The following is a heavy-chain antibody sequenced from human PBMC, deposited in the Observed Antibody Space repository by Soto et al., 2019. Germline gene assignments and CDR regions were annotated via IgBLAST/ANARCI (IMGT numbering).Heavy chain of an antibody. Sequence: SETMCLTYAVVGGSCSGYCWRWTRQPPGKGLEWIGEINHSGSTNYNPSLKSRVTISVDTSKNQFSLKLSSVTAADTAVYYCARGHYYDSSGPDGNYFDYWGQGTLVTVSS. D-gene: IGHD3-22*01. V-gene: IGHV4-34*01. CDR2: INHSGST. CDR3: ARGHYYDSSGPDGNYFDY. CDR1: GGSCSGYC. J-gene: IGHJ4*02.